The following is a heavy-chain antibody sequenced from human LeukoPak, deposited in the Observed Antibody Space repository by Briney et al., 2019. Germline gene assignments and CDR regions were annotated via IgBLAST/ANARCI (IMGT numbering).Heavy chain of an antibody. D-gene: IGHD6-13*01. V-gene: IGHV4-59*03. J-gene: IGHJ4*02. CDR3: AAYSSSWYGGIGD. CDR2: IYYSGST. CDR1: GGFNSHYY. Sequence: SETLSLTCSVSGGFNSHYYWSWIRQPPGKGLEWIGYIYYSGSTNYNPSLKSRVTISVDTSKNQFSLKLSSVTAADTAVYYCAAYSSSWYGGIGDWGQGTLVTVSS.